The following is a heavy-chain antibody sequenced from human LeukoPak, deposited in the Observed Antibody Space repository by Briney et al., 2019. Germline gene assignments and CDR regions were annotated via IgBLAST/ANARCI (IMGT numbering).Heavy chain of an antibody. CDR2: IYYAGST. CDR3: ARTLRGVVLGPNYYPYHMDV. J-gene: IGHJ6*03. D-gene: IGHD3-10*01. Sequence: SETLSLTCTVSGGSISSHLYFWAWIRQPPGKGLEWIGSIYYAGSTYYNPSLKRRVTISVDTSKDDFSLKLASVTAADTAMYFCARTLRGVVLGPNYYPYHMDVWGTGTTVSVSS. CDR1: GGSISSHLYF. V-gene: IGHV4-39*02.